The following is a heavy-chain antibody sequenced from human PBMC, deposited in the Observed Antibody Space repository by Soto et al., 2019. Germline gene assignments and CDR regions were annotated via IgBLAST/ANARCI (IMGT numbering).Heavy chain of an antibody. J-gene: IGHJ4*02. CDR3: TKDGGPRYFFDY. CDR2: IYDSVST. CDR1: GASISSHY. V-gene: IGHV4-59*11. Sequence: SETLSLTCTVSGASISSHYWSWIRQPPGKGLEWIGYIYDSVSTNYNPSLTCRVTISEDTSTNQFSLKLNSVTAADTAVYYCTKDGGPRYFFDYWGQGILVTVST. D-gene: IGHD3-16*01.